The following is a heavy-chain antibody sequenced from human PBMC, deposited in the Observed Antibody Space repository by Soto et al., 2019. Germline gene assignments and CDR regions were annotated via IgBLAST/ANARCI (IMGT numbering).Heavy chain of an antibody. J-gene: IGHJ4*02. D-gene: IGHD3-22*01. CDR1: GFTFSSYG. V-gene: IGHV3-33*01. CDR2: IGYDGRNK. Sequence: LRLSCAASGFTFSSYGMHWVRQAPGKGLEWVATIGYDGRNKNYADSVKGRFTISRDNSKNTLYLQMSSMRVEDTAVYYCARDYYDSSAARTAGYWGQGTLVTVSS. CDR3: ARDYYDSSAARTAGY.